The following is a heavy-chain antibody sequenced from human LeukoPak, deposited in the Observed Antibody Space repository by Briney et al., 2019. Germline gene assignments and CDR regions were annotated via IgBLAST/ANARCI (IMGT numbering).Heavy chain of an antibody. Sequence: GGTLRLSCAASGFTFSNYGMSWVRQAPGKGLEWVSAISGSGGSTYYADSVKGRFTISRDNSKNTLYLQMNSLRSDDTAMYYCARMEMATAIFDYWGQGTLVTVSS. V-gene: IGHV3-23*01. CDR1: GFTFSNYG. D-gene: IGHD5-24*01. CDR2: ISGSGGST. CDR3: ARMEMATAIFDY. J-gene: IGHJ4*02.